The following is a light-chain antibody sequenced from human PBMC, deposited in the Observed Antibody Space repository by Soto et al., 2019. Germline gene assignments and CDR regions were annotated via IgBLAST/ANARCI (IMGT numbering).Light chain of an antibody. Sequence: DIQMTQSPSSLSASVGDRVTITCRASQSISSYLNWYQQKPGKAPKLLIYAASSLQSGVPSRFSGSGSGTDFTLTISSRQPEDFATYYCQTSYGTPFTFGPGTKVDIK. CDR3: QTSYGTPFT. J-gene: IGKJ3*01. V-gene: IGKV1-39*01. CDR1: QSISSY. CDR2: AAS.